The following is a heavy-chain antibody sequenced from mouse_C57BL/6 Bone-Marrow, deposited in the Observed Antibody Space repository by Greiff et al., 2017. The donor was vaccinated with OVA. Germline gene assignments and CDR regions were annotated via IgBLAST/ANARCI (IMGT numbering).Heavy chain of an antibody. CDR1: GYTFTSYW. CDR2: IDPSDSYT. CDR3: ARHYYGSSYAMDF. V-gene: IGHV1-59*01. D-gene: IGHD1-1*01. Sequence: VQLQQSGAELVRPGTSVKLSCKASGYTFTSYWMHWVKQRPGQGLEWIGVIDPSDSYTNYNQKFKGKATLTVDTSSSTAYMQLSSLTSEDSAVYYCARHYYGSSYAMDFWGQGTSVTVSS. J-gene: IGHJ4*01.